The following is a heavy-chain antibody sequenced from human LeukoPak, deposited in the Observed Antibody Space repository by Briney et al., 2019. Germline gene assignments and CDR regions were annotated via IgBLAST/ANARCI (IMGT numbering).Heavy chain of an antibody. CDR2: IYHSGST. D-gene: IGHD7-27*01. J-gene: IGHJ4*02. CDR3: ARVTGDRFDY. CDR1: GGSISSSNW. V-gene: IGHV4-4*02. Sequence: SETLSLTCAVSGGSISSSNWWSWVRQPPGKGLEWIGEIYHSGSTNYNPSLKSRVTISVEKSKNQFSLKLSSVTAADTAVYYCARVTGDRFDYWGQGTLVTVSS.